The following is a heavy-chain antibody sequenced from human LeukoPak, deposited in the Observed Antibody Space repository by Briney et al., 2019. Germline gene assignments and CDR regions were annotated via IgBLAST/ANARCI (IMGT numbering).Heavy chain of an antibody. CDR2: ISGSGGST. J-gene: IGHJ6*03. V-gene: IGHV3-23*01. CDR1: GFTFSSYA. CDR3: AKDGYDYYYYYMDV. Sequence: GGSLRLSCAASGFTFSSYAMSWVRQAPGKGLEWVSAISGSGGSTYYADSVKGRFTIYRDNSKNTLYLQMNSLRAEDTAVYYCAKDGYDYYYYYMDVWGKGTTVTVSS. D-gene: IGHD1-1*01.